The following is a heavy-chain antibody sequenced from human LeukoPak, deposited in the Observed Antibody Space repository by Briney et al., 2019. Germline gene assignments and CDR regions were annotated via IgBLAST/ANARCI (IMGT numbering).Heavy chain of an antibody. Sequence: PSETLSLTCTVSGGSISSSSYYWGWLRQPPGKGLEWIGSIYYSGSTYYNPSLKSRVTISVDTSKNQFSLKLSSVTAADTAVYYCARDPAARFDPWGQGTLVTVSS. D-gene: IGHD2-2*01. CDR2: IYYSGST. J-gene: IGHJ5*02. V-gene: IGHV4-39*07. CDR3: ARDPAARFDP. CDR1: GGSISSSSYY.